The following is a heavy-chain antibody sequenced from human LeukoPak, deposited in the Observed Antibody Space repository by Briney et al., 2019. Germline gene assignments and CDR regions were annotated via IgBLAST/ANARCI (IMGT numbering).Heavy chain of an antibody. Sequence: SETLSLTCTVSGDSISTSSYYWGWIRQPPGKGLEWIGSFYYSGSTYYNPSLKSRVTISVDTSKNQFSLKLSSVTAADTAVYYCARVGSSWYDPAAAFDIWGQGTMVTVSS. D-gene: IGHD6-13*01. V-gene: IGHV4-39*07. CDR2: FYYSGST. CDR3: ARVGSSWYDPAAAFDI. CDR1: GDSISTSSYY. J-gene: IGHJ3*02.